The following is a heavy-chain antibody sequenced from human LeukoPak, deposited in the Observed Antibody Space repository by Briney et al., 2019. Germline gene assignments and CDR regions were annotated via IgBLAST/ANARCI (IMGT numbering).Heavy chain of an antibody. V-gene: IGHV3-66*01. CDR1: GFTVSSNY. CDR2: IYSGGST. Sequence: GGSLRLSCAASGFTVSSNYMSWVRQAPGKGLEGVSVIYSGGSTYYADSVKGRFTISRDNSKNTLYLQMNSLRVDDTAVYYCARDLRGDRFNSFDHGGLGILVTVS. J-gene: IGHJ4*02. D-gene: IGHD5-24*01. CDR3: ARDLRGDRFNSFDH.